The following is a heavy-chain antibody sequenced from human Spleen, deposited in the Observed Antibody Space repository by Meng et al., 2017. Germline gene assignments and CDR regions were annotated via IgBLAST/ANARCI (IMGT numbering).Heavy chain of an antibody. CDR2: ISGGGGST. CDR3: VKGGEMI. CDR1: GFAFYDFS. V-gene: IGHV3-23*01. J-gene: IGHJ4*02. Sequence: GESLKISCAASGFAFYDFSMSWVRQAPGRGLEWVSAISGGGGSTFYADSVKGRFTISRDNSKNTLYLQMNNLRAEDTALYCCVKGGEMIWGQGTLVTVSS. D-gene: IGHD3-16*01.